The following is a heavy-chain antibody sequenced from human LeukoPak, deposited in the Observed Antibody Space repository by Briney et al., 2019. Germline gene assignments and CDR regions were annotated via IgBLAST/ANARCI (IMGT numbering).Heavy chain of an antibody. CDR2: IIPMLGTA. CDR1: GGTFSSFA. CDR3: ARGGVWYYDSSGYNWFDP. V-gene: IGHV1-69*04. D-gene: IGHD3-22*01. Sequence: SVKVSCKASGGTFSSFAISWERQAPGQGLEWMGRIIPMLGTANYVQKFQGRVTINADKSTSTAYMELSSLRSEDTAVYYCARGGVWYYDSSGYNWFDPWGQGTLVTVSS. J-gene: IGHJ5*02.